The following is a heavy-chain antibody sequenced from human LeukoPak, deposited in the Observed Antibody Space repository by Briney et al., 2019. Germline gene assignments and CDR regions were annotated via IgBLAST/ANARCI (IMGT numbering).Heavy chain of an antibody. V-gene: IGHV4-38-2*02. Sequence: KPSETLSLTCTVSVYSISSGYYWGWIRQPPGKGLEWIGSIHHSGITYYNPSLKSRVTISVDTSKNQFSLRVDSVTAADTAVYYCARGARCSGGSCYQGDYFDYWGQGTLVTVSS. CDR3: ARGARCSGGSCYQGDYFDY. D-gene: IGHD2-15*01. CDR2: IHHSGIT. CDR1: VYSISSGYY. J-gene: IGHJ4*02.